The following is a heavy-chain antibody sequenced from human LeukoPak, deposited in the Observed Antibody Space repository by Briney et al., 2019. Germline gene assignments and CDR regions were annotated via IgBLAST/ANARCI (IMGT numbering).Heavy chain of an antibody. D-gene: IGHD3-22*01. CDR3: AGIYDTPRGF. J-gene: IGHJ4*02. CDR1: GGSISNSRYY. V-gene: IGHV4-39*01. Sequence: PSETLSLTCTVSGGSISNSRYYWGWIRQPPGKGLEWIGSIYYSGTTYHNPSLKSRLTISVDTTKNQLSVRLSSVTAADTAVYYCAGIYDTPRGFWGRGTLVTVSS. CDR2: IYYSGTT.